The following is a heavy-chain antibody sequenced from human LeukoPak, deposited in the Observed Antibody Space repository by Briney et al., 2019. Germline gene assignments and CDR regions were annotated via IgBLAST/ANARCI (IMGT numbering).Heavy chain of an antibody. CDR3: ARGEWDYYDSSGQVDY. CDR1: GYTFTSYG. J-gene: IGHJ4*02. D-gene: IGHD3-22*01. V-gene: IGHV1-2*02. Sequence: ASVKVSCKASGYTFTSYGISWVRQAPGQGLEWMGWINPNSGGTNYAQKFQGRVTMTRDTSISTAYMELSRLRSDDTAVYYCARGEWDYYDSSGQVDYWGQGTLVTVSS. CDR2: INPNSGGT.